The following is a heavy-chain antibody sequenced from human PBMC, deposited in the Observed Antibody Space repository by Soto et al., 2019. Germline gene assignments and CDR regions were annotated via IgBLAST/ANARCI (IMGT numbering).Heavy chain of an antibody. CDR3: ARAPGPVRRGRYNYYYYGMDV. D-gene: IGHD1-26*01. CDR2: IYYSVST. V-gene: IGHV4-59*11. Sequence: QVQLQESGPGLVKPSETLSLTCTVSGGSISTHYWSWIRQPPGKGLEWIGYIYYSVSTNYKPSLKSRVTISIDTSKNQFSLKLSSVTAADTAVYYCARAPGPVRRGRYNYYYYGMDVWGQGTTVTVSS. J-gene: IGHJ6*02. CDR1: GGSISTHY.